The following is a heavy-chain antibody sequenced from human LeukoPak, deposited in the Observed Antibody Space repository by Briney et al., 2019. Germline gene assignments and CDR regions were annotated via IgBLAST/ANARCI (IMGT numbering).Heavy chain of an antibody. CDR3: AKGGSYFPDWYFDV. CDR1: GFRFDEYA. D-gene: IGHD3-10*01. CDR2: INWNSDRI. V-gene: IGHV3-9*01. Sequence: GGSLRLSCAATGFRFDEYAMHWVRRAPGKGLEWVSGINWNSDRIGYGDSVEGRFTISRDNGKKSLYLEMKSLRPEDTAFYYCAKGGSYFPDWYFDVWGRGTLITVSS. J-gene: IGHJ2*01.